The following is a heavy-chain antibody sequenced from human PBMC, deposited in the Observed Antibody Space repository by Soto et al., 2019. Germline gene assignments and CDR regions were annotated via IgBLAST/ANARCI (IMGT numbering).Heavy chain of an antibody. D-gene: IGHD4-4*01. V-gene: IGHV4-59*01. CDR2: IYYSGSA. J-gene: IGHJ6*02. CDR3: AREGMTTVTTGYYGMDV. Sequence: SETLSLTCTVPGGSISSYYWSWIRQPPGKGLEWIGYIYYSGSANYNPSLKSRVTISVDTSKNQFSLKLSSVTAADTAVYYCAREGMTTVTTGYYGMDVWGQGTTVTVSS. CDR1: GGSISSYY.